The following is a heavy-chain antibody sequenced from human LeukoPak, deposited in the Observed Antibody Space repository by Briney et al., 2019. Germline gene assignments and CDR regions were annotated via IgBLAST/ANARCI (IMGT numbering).Heavy chain of an antibody. CDR3: ARMEAYYYYMDV. CDR2: IYASGGT. J-gene: IGHJ6*03. Sequence: PSETLSLTCTVSGGSISTYYWSWIRQPPGKGLEWIGYIYASGGTNYNPSLKSRVTISVDTSKNQFSLKLSSVTAADTAVYYCARMEAYYYYMDVWGKGTTVTVSS. V-gene: IGHV4-4*09. CDR1: GGSISTYY. D-gene: IGHD3-3*01.